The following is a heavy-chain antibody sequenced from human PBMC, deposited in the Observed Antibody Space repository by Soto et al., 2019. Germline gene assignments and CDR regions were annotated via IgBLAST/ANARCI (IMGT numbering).Heavy chain of an antibody. CDR3: ARGIKYGAYSRWFDP. V-gene: IGHV1-8*01. Sequence: QVQLVQSGAEVKKPGASVKVSCKASGYTFTSYDINWVRQATGQGLEYLGWMNPNSGNTGYVQKFQGRVTMTRDTSRSTAYMELSSLGSADSAVYFCARGIKYGAYSRWFDPWGQGTLVTVSS. D-gene: IGHD4-17*01. CDR2: MNPNSGNT. J-gene: IGHJ5*02. CDR1: GYTFTSYD.